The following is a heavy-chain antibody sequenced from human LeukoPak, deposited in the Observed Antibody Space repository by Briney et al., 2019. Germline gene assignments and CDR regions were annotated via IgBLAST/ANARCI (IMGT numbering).Heavy chain of an antibody. V-gene: IGHV3-48*01. CDR1: GFTFSSYS. D-gene: IGHD6-13*01. Sequence: GGSLRLSCAASGFTFSSYSMNWVRQAPGKGLEWVSYISSSSSTIYYADSVKGRFTISRDNSKNTLYLQMNSLRAEDTAVYYCARERPAAASAFDIWGQGTMVTVSS. J-gene: IGHJ3*02. CDR3: ARERPAAASAFDI. CDR2: ISSSSSTI.